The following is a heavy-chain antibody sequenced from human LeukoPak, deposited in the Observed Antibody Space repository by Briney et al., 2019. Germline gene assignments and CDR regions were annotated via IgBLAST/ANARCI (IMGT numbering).Heavy chain of an antibody. Sequence: ASVKVSCKASGYTFITYGINWVRQAPGQGLEWMGWISPYNGDTTYAQKFQGRVTMTTDTSTSTAYMELGSLRSDDTAVYYCARDKSRYNYCYNYWGQGTPVTVSS. CDR3: ARDKSRYNYCYNY. J-gene: IGHJ4*02. CDR2: ISPYNGDT. V-gene: IGHV1-18*01. CDR1: GYTFITYG. D-gene: IGHD5-18*01.